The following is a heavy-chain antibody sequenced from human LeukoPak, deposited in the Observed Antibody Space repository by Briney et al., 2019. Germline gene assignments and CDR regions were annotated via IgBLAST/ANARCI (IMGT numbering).Heavy chain of an antibody. CDR1: GYTLTELS. D-gene: IGHD3-3*01. J-gene: IGHJ5*02. CDR3: ARGFVDFWVGYYRRDWLDP. CDR2: FDPEDGET. Sequence: ASVKVSCKVSGYTLTELSMHWVRQAPGKGLEWMGGFDPEDGETVYAQKFQGRVTMTEDTSTDTAYMELSSLRYDDAAVYYCARGFVDFWVGYYRRDWLDPWGQGTLVTVST. V-gene: IGHV1-24*01.